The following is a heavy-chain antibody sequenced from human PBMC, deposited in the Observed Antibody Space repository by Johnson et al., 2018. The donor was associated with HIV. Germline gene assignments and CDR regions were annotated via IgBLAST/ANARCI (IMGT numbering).Heavy chain of an antibody. D-gene: IGHD2-21*02. Sequence: VQLVESGGGVVRPGGSLRLSCAASGFTFDDYGMSWVRQAPGKGLEWVSLISWDGGSTYYADSVKGRFTISRDNSKNSLYLQMNRLRAEDTAVYYCAKVYCGGDCSFGGAAFNIWGQGTMVTVSS. V-gene: IGHV3-43D*03. CDR1: GFTFDDYG. J-gene: IGHJ3*02. CDR3: AKVYCGGDCSFGGAAFNI. CDR2: ISWDGGST.